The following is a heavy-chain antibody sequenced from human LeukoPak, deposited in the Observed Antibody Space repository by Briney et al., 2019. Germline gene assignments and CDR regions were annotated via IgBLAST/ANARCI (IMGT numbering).Heavy chain of an antibody. Sequence: SETLSLTCTVSGGSISSYYWSWIRQPPGKGLEWIGYIYYSGSTNYNPSLKSRVTISVDTSKNQFSLKLSSVTAADTAVYYCARRAEYSSSWEYYFDYWGQGTLVTVSS. D-gene: IGHD6-13*01. V-gene: IGHV4-59*08. J-gene: IGHJ4*02. CDR3: ARRAEYSSSWEYYFDY. CDR2: IYYSGST. CDR1: GGSISSYY.